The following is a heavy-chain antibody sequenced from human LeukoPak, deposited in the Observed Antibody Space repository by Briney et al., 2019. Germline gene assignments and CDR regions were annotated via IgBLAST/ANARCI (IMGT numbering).Heavy chain of an antibody. CDR2: INSDGSST. CDR3: AKDVNTGGDYFDY. CDR1: GFTFSSYW. V-gene: IGHV3-74*01. J-gene: IGHJ4*02. Sequence: GGSLRLSCAASGFTFSSYWMHWVRQAPGKGLVWVSRINSDGSSTSYADSVKGRFTISRDNAKNTLYLQMNSLRAEDTAVYYCAKDVNTGGDYFDYWGQGTLVTVSS. D-gene: IGHD1-14*01.